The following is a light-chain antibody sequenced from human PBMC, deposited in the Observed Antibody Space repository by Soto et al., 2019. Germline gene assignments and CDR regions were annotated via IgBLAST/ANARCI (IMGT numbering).Light chain of an antibody. CDR3: QQHYDCPPWT. CDR2: GAS. Sequence: EIVLRQSPGTLSLSPGERATLSCRASQSVSSSYLAWYQQKPGQAPRLLIYGASSRATGIPDRFSGSGSGTDFTLSISRLEPEDFAVYYCQQHYDCPPWTFGQGTKVDIK. J-gene: IGKJ1*01. CDR1: QSVSSSY. V-gene: IGKV3-20*01.